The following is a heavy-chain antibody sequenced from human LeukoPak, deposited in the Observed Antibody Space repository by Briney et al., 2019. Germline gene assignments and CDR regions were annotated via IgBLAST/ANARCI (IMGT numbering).Heavy chain of an antibody. CDR3: ARDNSVGDNAWWFDP. CDR2: INPSGGST. Sequence: ASVKVSCKASGYTFTSYYMHWVRQAPGEGLEWMGIINPSGGSTSYAQKFQGRVTMTRDMSTSTVYMELSSLRSEDTAVYYCARDNSVGDNAWWFDPWGQGTLVTVSS. CDR1: GYTFTSYY. V-gene: IGHV1-46*01. D-gene: IGHD1-26*01. J-gene: IGHJ5*02.